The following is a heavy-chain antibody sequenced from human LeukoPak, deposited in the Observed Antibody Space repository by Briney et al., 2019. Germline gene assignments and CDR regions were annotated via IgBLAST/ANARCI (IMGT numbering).Heavy chain of an antibody. CDR3: AREYYDSTGYYSFDY. CDR2: IAGGSGTI. V-gene: IGHV3-48*02. J-gene: IGHJ4*02. D-gene: IGHD3-22*01. CDR1: GFTFTSYT. Sequence: GGSLRLSCATSGFTFTSYTMNWVAQPPGKGLEWFSFIAGGSGTIDYADSVKGRFTISRDNAKNSLYLHMDSLRDEDTAVYYCAREYYDSTGYYSFDYWGQGTLVTVSS.